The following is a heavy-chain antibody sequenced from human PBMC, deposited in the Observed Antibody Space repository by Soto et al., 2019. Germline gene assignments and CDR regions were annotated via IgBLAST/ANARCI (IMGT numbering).Heavy chain of an antibody. J-gene: IGHJ6*02. CDR3: ARDGWYCSGGSCYAYYYYGIDV. CDR1: GGTFSSYA. D-gene: IGHD2-15*01. V-gene: IGHV1-69*01. CDR2: IIPIFGTA. Sequence: QVQLVQSGAEVKKPGSSVKVSCKASGGTFSSYAISWVRQAPGQGLEWMGGIIPIFGTANYAQKFQGRVTITADESTSTAYMELSSLRSEDTAVYYCARDGWYCSGGSCYAYYYYGIDVWGQGTTVTVSS.